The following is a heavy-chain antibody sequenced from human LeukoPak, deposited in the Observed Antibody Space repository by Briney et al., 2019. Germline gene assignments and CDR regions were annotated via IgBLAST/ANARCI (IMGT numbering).Heavy chain of an antibody. Sequence: SETLSLTCAVYGGSFSGYYWSWLRQPPGKGLEWFGEINHSGSTNYNPSLKSRVTISVDTSKNQFSLKLSSVTAADTAVYYCARGLMSRLLWFGGHNWFDPWGQGTLVTVSS. D-gene: IGHD3-10*01. CDR1: GGSFSGYY. V-gene: IGHV4-34*01. CDR3: ARGLMSRLLWFGGHNWFDP. J-gene: IGHJ5*02. CDR2: INHSGST.